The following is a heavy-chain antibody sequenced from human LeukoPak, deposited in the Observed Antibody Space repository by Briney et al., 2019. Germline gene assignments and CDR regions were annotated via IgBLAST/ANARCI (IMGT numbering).Heavy chain of an antibody. CDR1: GFTFSSYG. Sequence: GGSLRLSCAASGFTFSSYGMHWVRQAPGKGLEWVAVIWYDGSNKYYADSVKGRFTISRDNSKNTLYLQMNSLKTEDTAVYYCTTDPLPTVTTTYFDYWGQGTLVTVSS. CDR3: TTDPLPTVTTTYFDY. CDR2: IWYDGSNK. J-gene: IGHJ4*02. V-gene: IGHV3-33*01. D-gene: IGHD4-17*01.